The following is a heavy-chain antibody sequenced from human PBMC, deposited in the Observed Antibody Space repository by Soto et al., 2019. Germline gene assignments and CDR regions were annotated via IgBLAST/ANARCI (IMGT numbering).Heavy chain of an antibody. CDR3: ARDPGIAAAPTNYGMDV. Sequence: GGSLRLSCAASGFTFSSYEMNWVRQAPGKGLEWVSYISSSGSTIYYADSVKGRFTISRDNAKNSLYLQMNSLRAEDTAVYYCARDPGIAAAPTNYGMDVWGQGTTVTVS. D-gene: IGHD6-13*01. J-gene: IGHJ6*02. CDR2: ISSSGSTI. V-gene: IGHV3-48*03. CDR1: GFTFSSYE.